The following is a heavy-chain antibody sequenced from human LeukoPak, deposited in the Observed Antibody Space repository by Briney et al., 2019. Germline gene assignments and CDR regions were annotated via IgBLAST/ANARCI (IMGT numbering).Heavy chain of an antibody. CDR1: GFTFSSYG. D-gene: IGHD4-23*01. CDR2: IWYDGSNK. V-gene: IGHV3-33*01. J-gene: IGHJ4*02. Sequence: PGGSLRLSCAASGFTFSSYGMHWVRQAPGKGLEWVAVIWYDGSNKYYADSVKGRVSISRDNAKNTVYLQMNGLKAEDTAVYYCVGYGGNSFWGQGTLVTVSS. CDR3: VGYGGNSF.